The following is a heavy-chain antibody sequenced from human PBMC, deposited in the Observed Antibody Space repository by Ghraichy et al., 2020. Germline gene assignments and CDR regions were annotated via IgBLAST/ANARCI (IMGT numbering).Heavy chain of an antibody. V-gene: IGHV3-23*01. CDR1: GFTFSSHV. CDR2: IGGGGGFT. J-gene: IGHJ4*02. D-gene: IGHD1-26*01. CDR3: AKGQDSGVYMFYFDY. Sequence: GGSLRLSCVASGFTFSSHVMGWVRQAPGKGPEWVSGIGGGGGFTMYADSVKGRFTISRDNSRDTLYLQMDSLKAEDTATYYCAKGQDSGVYMFYFDYWGQGSLVTVSS.